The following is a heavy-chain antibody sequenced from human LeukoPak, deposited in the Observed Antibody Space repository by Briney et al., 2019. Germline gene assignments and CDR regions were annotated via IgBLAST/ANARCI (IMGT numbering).Heavy chain of an antibody. CDR2: ISAYNGNT. CDR1: GYTFTSYG. V-gene: IGHV1-18*01. Sequence: ASVKVSCKASGYTFTSYGISWVRQAPGQGVEWMGWISAYNGNTNYAQKLQGRVTMTTDTSTSTAYMELRSLRSDDTAVYYCARGLRVYSSSSRAFDIWGQGTMVTVSS. J-gene: IGHJ3*02. CDR3: ARGLRVYSSSSRAFDI. D-gene: IGHD6-6*01.